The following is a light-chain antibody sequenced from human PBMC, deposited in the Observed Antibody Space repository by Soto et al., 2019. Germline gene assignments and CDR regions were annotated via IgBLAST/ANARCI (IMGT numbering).Light chain of an antibody. V-gene: IGKV3D-7*01. CDR3: XXXYNLPXT. CDR2: GTS. Sequence: EIVMTQSPATLSLSPGERATLSCRASQTVSSSYLSWYQQKPGQAPRLLICGTSTRATGIPARFSGSGSGXDFTLXISXXXPEXFAXXXXXXXYNLPXTFGQGTKVEIK. CDR1: QTVSSSY. J-gene: IGKJ1*01.